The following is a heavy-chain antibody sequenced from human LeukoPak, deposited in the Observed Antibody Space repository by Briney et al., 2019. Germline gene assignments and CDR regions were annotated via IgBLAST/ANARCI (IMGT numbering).Heavy chain of an antibody. D-gene: IGHD6-19*01. J-gene: IGHJ3*02. Sequence: GGSLRLSCAASGFTFSSYGMRWVRQAPGKGLEWVSAISGIGGSTYYADSVKGRFTISRDNSKNTLYLKMNSLRAEETAVHYCARGSLSGIAVAGRPHDAFDIWGQGTMVTVSS. CDR1: GFTFSSYG. CDR3: ARGSLSGIAVAGRPHDAFDI. V-gene: IGHV3-23*01. CDR2: ISGIGGST.